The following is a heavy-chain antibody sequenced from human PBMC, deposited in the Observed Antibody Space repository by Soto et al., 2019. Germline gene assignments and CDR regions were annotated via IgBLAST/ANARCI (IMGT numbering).Heavy chain of an antibody. V-gene: IGHV4-31*03. J-gene: IGHJ6*02. CDR1: GGSISSGGYY. Sequence: SETLSLTCTVSGGSISSGGYYWSWIRQHPGKGLEWIGYIYYSGSTYYNPSLKSRVTISVDTSKNQFSLKLSSVTAADTAAYYCASFDYYDTVGWGSSPYYYYGMDVWGQGTTVTAP. CDR3: ASFDYYDTVGWGSSPYYYYGMDV. D-gene: IGHD3-22*01. CDR2: IYYSGST.